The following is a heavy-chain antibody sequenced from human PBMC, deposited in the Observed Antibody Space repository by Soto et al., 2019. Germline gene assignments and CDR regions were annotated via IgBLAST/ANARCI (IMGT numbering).Heavy chain of an antibody. J-gene: IGHJ3*01. CDR2: ISSSSSTI. CDR1: GFTFSSYS. CDR3: SRDQLYYNDISGRPLNAFDV. V-gene: IGHV3-48*01. Sequence: GGSLRLSCAASGFTFSSYSMNWVRQAPGKGLEWVSYISSSSSTIYYADSVKGRFTISRDNAKNSLYLQMNSLRAEDTVVYYCSRDQLYYNDISGRPLNAFDVWGQGTMVTVSS. D-gene: IGHD3-22*01.